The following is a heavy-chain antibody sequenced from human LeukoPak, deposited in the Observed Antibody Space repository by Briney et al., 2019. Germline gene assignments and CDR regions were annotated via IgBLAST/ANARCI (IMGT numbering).Heavy chain of an antibody. D-gene: IGHD1-26*01. J-gene: IGHJ4*02. CDR1: GFTFRNYW. V-gene: IGHV3-7*01. CDR2: IKEDESAK. CDR3: ARDVVGRLDY. Sequence: GGSLRLACTAAGFTFRNYWMAWVRQAPGKGREWVANIKEDESAKQQGDSVKGRFTISRDNAKNSVYLQMRSLRGEDTAVYYCARDVVGRLDYWGQGTLVTVSS.